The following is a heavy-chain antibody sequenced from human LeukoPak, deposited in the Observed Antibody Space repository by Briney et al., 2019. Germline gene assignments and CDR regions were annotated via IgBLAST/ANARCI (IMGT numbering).Heavy chain of an antibody. V-gene: IGHV6-1*01. D-gene: IGHD6-6*01. CDR2: TYYRSKRYN. CDR3: ARGRGYSSSYWAKIYYFDY. Sequence: SQTLSLTCAISGDSVSSNSAAWNWIRQSPSRGLEWLGRTYYRSKRYNDYAVSVKSRITINPDTSKNQFSLQLNSVTPEDTAVYYCARGRGYSSSYWAKIYYFDYWGQGTLVTVSS. CDR1: GDSVSSNSAA. J-gene: IGHJ4*02.